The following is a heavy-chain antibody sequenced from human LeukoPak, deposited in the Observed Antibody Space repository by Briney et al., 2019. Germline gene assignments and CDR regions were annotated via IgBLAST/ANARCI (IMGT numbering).Heavy chain of an antibody. Sequence: GGSLRLSCAASGFTFSSYEMNWVRQAPGKGLEWVSYISSSGSTIYYADSVKGRFTISRDNAKNSLYLQMNSLRAEDTAVYYRARVGFVVPAANGLDYWGQGTLVTVSS. J-gene: IGHJ4*02. CDR3: ARVGFVVPAANGLDY. CDR1: GFTFSSYE. D-gene: IGHD2-2*01. CDR2: ISSSGSTI. V-gene: IGHV3-48*03.